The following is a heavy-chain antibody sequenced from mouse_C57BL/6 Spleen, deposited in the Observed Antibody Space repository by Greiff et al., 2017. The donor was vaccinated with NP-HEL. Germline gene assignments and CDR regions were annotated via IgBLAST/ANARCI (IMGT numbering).Heavy chain of an antibody. J-gene: IGHJ4*01. CDR2: ISSGSSTI. V-gene: IGHV5-17*01. CDR1: GFTFSDYG. D-gene: IGHD1-1*01. Sequence: EVQRVESGGGLVKPGGSLKLSCAASGFTFSDYGMHWVRQAPEKGLEWVAYISSGSSTIYYADTVKGRFTISRDNAKNTLFLQMSSLRSEDTAMYYCARKGDIIVYYYAMDYWGQGTSVTVSS. CDR3: ARKGDIIVYYYAMDY.